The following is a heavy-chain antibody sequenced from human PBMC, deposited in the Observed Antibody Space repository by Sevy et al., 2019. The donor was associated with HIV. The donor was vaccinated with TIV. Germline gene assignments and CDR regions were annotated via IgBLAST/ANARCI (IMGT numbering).Heavy chain of an antibody. D-gene: IGHD4-17*01. CDR1: GGSVSSGSYY. Sequence: SETRSLTCTVSGGSVSSGSYYWSWIRQPPGKGLEWIGYIYYSGSTNYNPSLKSRVTISVDTSKNQFSLKLSSVTAADTAVYYCARFDATTVTTFDYWGQGTLVTVSS. CDR2: IYYSGST. V-gene: IGHV4-61*01. CDR3: ARFDATTVTTFDY. J-gene: IGHJ4*02.